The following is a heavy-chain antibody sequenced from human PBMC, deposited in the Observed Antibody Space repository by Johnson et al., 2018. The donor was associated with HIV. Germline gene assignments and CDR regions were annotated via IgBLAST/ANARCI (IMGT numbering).Heavy chain of an antibody. V-gene: IGHV3-20*04. Sequence: VQLVESGGGVVQPGRSLRLSCAASGFTFDDYGMSWVRQAPGKGLEWVSGINWNGGSTGYADSVKDRFTISRDNAKNSLHLQMNSLRAEDTAVYYCARFGDMATSFHGFDIWGQGTMVTVSS. CDR2: INWNGGST. J-gene: IGHJ3*02. CDR3: ARFGDMATSFHGFDI. D-gene: IGHD5-24*01. CDR1: GFTFDDYG.